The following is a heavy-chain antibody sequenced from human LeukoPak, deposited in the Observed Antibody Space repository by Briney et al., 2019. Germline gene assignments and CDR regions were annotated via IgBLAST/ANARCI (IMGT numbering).Heavy chain of an antibody. D-gene: IGHD2-2*03. V-gene: IGHV3-64D*09. CDR1: GFTFSNFP. CDR3: ARDGFGSTGYFDL. CDR2: VSTNGGST. J-gene: IGHJ2*01. Sequence: PGGSLRLSCSASGFTFSNFPMHWVRQAPGKGLEYVSTVSTNGGSTYYADSMKGRFTISRDNSKNTLYLQMSSLRSEDMAVYYCARDGFGSTGYFDLWGRGTLVTVSS.